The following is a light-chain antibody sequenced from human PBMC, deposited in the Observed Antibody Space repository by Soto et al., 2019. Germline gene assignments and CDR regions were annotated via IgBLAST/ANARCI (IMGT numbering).Light chain of an antibody. CDR3: TSYTSNSTPYV. J-gene: IGLJ1*01. CDR2: DVS. CDR1: SSDVGAYTY. Sequence: SVLAQPASVSGSPGQSITISCTGTSSDVGAYTYVSWYQQHPGKAPKLMIYDVSNRPSGVSNRFSGSKSGNTAFLIISGLQAEDEADYYCTSYTSNSTPYVFGGGTKVTV. V-gene: IGLV2-14*01.